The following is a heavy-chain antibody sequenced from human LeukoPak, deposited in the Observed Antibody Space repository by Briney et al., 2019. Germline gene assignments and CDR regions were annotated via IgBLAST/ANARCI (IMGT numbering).Heavy chain of an antibody. J-gene: IGHJ4*02. D-gene: IGHD6-19*01. CDR2: IYPGDSDT. CDR3: ARRDRSGWYYFDY. V-gene: IGHV5-51*01. CDR1: GYSFTSYW. Sequence: GESMQISCQGSGYSFTSYWIGWVRQMPGKGLEWMGIIYPGDSDTRYSPSFQGQVTISADKFISTAYLQWSSLKASDTAMYYCARRDRSGWYYFDYWGQGTLVTVSS.